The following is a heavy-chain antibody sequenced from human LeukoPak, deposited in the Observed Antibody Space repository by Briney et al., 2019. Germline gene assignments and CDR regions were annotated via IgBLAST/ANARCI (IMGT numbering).Heavy chain of an antibody. Sequence: GGSLRLSCAASGFTFSSYGMHWVRQAPGKGLEWVAVISYDGSNKYYADSVKGRFTISRDNSKNTLYLQMNSLRAEDTAVYYCAKDLRSGDSNWFNPWGQGTLVTVSS. CDR1: GFTFSSYG. CDR3: AKDLRSGDSNWFNP. D-gene: IGHD2-21*02. J-gene: IGHJ5*02. V-gene: IGHV3-30*18. CDR2: ISYDGSNK.